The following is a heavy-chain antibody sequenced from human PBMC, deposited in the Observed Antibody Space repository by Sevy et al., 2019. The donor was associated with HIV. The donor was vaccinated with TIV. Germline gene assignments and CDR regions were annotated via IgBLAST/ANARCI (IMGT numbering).Heavy chain of an antibody. CDR3: ARRRGSFAWVDY. D-gene: IGHD6-13*01. CDR1: GYSFSTYW. CDR2: IYPGDSDT. J-gene: IGHJ4*02. V-gene: IGHV5-51*01. Sequence: GESLKISCKGSGYSFSTYWIAWVRQMPGKGLEWMGIIYPGDSDTRYSPSFQGQVTISADKSISTAYLQWSSLKASDSAMYYCARRRGSFAWVDYWGQGTLVTVSS.